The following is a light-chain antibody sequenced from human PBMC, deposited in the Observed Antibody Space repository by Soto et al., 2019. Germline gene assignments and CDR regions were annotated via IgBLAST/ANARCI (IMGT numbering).Light chain of an antibody. CDR2: DAS. V-gene: IGKV3-11*01. Sequence: EIVLTQSPATLSLSPGERATLSCRASQSVSSYLAWYQQKPGQAPRLLIYDASNRATGIPARFGGSGSGTDSTLTISSLEPEDFAVYYCQQGSNWPYTFGQGTKLEIK. J-gene: IGKJ2*01. CDR3: QQGSNWPYT. CDR1: QSVSSY.